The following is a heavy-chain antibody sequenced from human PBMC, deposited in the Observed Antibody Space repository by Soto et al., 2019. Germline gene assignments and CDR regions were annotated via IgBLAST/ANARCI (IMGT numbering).Heavy chain of an antibody. J-gene: IGHJ4*02. Sequence: AGGSLRLSCTVSGFTSGSHAMSWVRQAPGKGLECVSGISGSGGTTFYADSVKGRFTISRDNSKKTLYLQMNSLRAEDTAVYYCAKTPYDFWSSGQYLFDHWGQGTLVTVSS. CDR1: GFTSGSHA. V-gene: IGHV3-23*01. D-gene: IGHD3-3*01. CDR3: AKTPYDFWSSGQYLFDH. CDR2: ISGSGGTT.